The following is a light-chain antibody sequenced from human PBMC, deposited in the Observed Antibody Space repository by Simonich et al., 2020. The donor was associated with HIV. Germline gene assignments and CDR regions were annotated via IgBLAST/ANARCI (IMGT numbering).Light chain of an antibody. V-gene: IGKV3-15*01. CDR1: QSVVIN. CDR3: QQCNNWPPT. J-gene: IGKJ1*01. CDR2: GAS. Sequence: EIVMTQSPSTLSVSPGERPTLSCRASQSVVINLAWYQQKPGQAPRLLIYGASTRATGIPARFSGSGSGTEFTLTISSMQSEDFAVYYCQQCNNWPPTFGQGTKVEIK.